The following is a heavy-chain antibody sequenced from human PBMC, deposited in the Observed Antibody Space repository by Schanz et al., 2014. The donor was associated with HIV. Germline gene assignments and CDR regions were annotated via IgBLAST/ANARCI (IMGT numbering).Heavy chain of an antibody. V-gene: IGHV3-30*02. CDR1: GFSFSDTY. Sequence: PGGSLRLSCAASGFSFSDTYMTWIRQAPGKGLEWVAAMWYDESHKGYADSVKGRFTISRDNSKNTLYLQMNSLRTEDTAVYYCAKAAVTDYLDYWGQGTLVTVSS. D-gene: IGHD2-21*02. CDR3: AKAAVTDYLDY. CDR2: MWYDESHK. J-gene: IGHJ4*02.